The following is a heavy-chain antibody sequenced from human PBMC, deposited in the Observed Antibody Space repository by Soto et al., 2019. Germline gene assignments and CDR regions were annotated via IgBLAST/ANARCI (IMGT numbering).Heavy chain of an antibody. D-gene: IGHD2-15*01. CDR1: GYSFTTHD. Sequence: QVQLVQSGAEVKKPGASVKVSCKASGYSFTTHDITWLRQAPGKGLEWVGGISTDRGDTIYPQNLQCRVTMTTDSSTSTVYMELKSLRSDDTAVYYCARDDLNRGGKYFDYWGQGTLVTVSS. J-gene: IGHJ4*02. V-gene: IGHV1-18*01. CDR3: ARDDLNRGGKYFDY. CDR2: ISTDRGDT.